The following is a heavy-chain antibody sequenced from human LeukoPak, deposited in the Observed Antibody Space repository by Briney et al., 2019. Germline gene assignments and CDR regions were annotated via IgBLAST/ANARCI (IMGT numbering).Heavy chain of an antibody. D-gene: IGHD2-21*01. J-gene: IGHJ4*02. CDR3: ARGGGYCGGDCYGIDY. CDR1: GFTFDDYA. Sequence: GGSLRLSCAASGFTFDDYAMHWVRQAPGKGLEWVSSISYTGDYIFYADSVTGRFTISRDNSKNSLFLQMISLRVEDTAVYYCARGGGYCGGDCYGIDYWGQGTLVTVSS. V-gene: IGHV3-21*01. CDR2: ISYTGDYI.